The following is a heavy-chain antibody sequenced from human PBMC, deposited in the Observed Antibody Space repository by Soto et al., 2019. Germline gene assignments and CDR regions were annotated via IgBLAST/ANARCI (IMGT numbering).Heavy chain of an antibody. D-gene: IGHD6-13*01. J-gene: IGHJ5*02. CDR2: FDPEDGET. CDR3: ATSNQPGYSSSWYISWFDP. Sequence: VKVSCKVSGYTLTELSMHWVRQAPGKGLEWMGGFDPEDGETIYAQKFQGRVTMTEDTSTDTAYMELSSLRSEDTAVYYCATSNQPGYSSSWYISWFDPWGQGTLVTVSS. CDR1: GYTLTELS. V-gene: IGHV1-24*01.